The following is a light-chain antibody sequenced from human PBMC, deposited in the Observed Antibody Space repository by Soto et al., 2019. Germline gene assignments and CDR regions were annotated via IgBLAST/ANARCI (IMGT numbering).Light chain of an antibody. Sequence: QSALTQPASVSGSPGQSITISCTGTSSDVGSYNLVSWYQQHPGKAPKLMIYEGSKRPSGISNRFSGSKSGNTASLTISGLQAEDEAEYYCCSYADSSRIHVFGSGTKLTVL. CDR3: CSYADSSRIHV. CDR1: SSDVGSYNL. CDR2: EGS. J-gene: IGLJ1*01. V-gene: IGLV2-23*01.